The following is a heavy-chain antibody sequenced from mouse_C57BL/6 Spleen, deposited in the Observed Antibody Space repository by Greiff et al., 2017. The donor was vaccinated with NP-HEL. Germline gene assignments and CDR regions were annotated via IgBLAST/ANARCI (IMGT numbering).Heavy chain of an antibody. V-gene: IGHV5-4*01. CDR3: AKDPFPTRFAY. Sequence: EVQLVESGGGLVKPGGSLKLSCAASGFTFSSYAMSWVRQTPEKRLEWVATISDGGSYTYYPDNVKGRFTISRDNAKNNLYLQMSHLKSEDTAMYYCAKDPFPTRFAYWGQGTLVTVSA. CDR1: GFTFSSYA. CDR2: ISDGGSYT. J-gene: IGHJ3*01.